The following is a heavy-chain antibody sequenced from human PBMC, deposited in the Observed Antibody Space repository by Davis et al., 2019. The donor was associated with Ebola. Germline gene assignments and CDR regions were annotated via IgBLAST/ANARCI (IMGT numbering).Heavy chain of an antibody. CDR1: GYSFTSYW. CDR3: ARQPLLWFGELYPGSWFDP. Sequence: GESLKISCKGSGYSFTSYWIGWVRQMPGKGLEWMGIIYPGDSDTRYSPSFQGQVTISADKSISTAYLQWSSLKASDTAMYYCARQPLLWFGELYPGSWFDPWGQGTLVTVSS. V-gene: IGHV5-51*01. D-gene: IGHD3-10*01. J-gene: IGHJ5*02. CDR2: IYPGDSDT.